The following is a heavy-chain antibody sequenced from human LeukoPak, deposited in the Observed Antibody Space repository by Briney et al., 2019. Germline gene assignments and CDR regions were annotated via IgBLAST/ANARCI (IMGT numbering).Heavy chain of an antibody. CDR1: GFTFSDYY. J-gene: IGHJ4*02. CDR2: ISSSGSTI. Sequence: PGGSLRLSCAASGFTFSDYYMSWIRQAPGKGLEWVSYISSSGSTIYYADSVKGRFTISRDNAKNSLYLQMNSLRAKDTAVYYCARDNYDSSGYFFDYWGQGTLVTVSS. D-gene: IGHD3-22*01. CDR3: ARDNYDSSGYFFDY. V-gene: IGHV3-11*01.